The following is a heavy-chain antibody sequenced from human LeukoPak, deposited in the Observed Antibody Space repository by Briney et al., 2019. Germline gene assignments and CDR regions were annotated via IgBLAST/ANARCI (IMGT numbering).Heavy chain of an antibody. CDR1: GYTFTGYY. CDR2: INPNSGGT. D-gene: IGHD6-13*01. J-gene: IGHJ6*02. CDR3: AREEQQLDYYYYGMDV. V-gene: IGHV1-2*02. Sequence: ASVKVSCKASGYTFTGYYMHWVRQAPGQGLEWMGWINPNSGGTNYAQKFQGMVTMTRDTSISTAYMELSRLRSDDTAVYYCAREEQQLDYYYYGMDVWGQGTTVTVSS.